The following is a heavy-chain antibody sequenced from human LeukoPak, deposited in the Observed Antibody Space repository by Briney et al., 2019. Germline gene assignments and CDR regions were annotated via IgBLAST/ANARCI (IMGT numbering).Heavy chain of an antibody. Sequence: GGSLRLSCAASGFTFSDYYMSWIRQAPGKGLEWLSYISISSSYTNYADSVKGRFTISRDNAKNSLYLQMNSLRAEDTAVYYCARDRGVMTTDAFGTWGQGTMVTVSS. CDR1: GFTFSDYY. D-gene: IGHD3-10*01. CDR3: ARDRGVMTTDAFGT. CDR2: ISISSSYT. V-gene: IGHV3-11*05. J-gene: IGHJ3*02.